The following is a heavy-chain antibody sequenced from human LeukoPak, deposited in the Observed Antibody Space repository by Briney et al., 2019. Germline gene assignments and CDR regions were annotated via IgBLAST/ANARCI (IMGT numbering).Heavy chain of an antibody. CDR2: ISSSSSSYI. V-gene: IGHV3-21*01. D-gene: IGHD6-19*01. CDR3: ARVPPGYSSGWSPYYFDY. CDR1: GFTFSSYS. Sequence: GGSLRLSCAASGFTFSSYSMNWVRQAPGKGLEWVSSISSSSSSYIYYADSVKGRFTISRDNAKNSLYLQMNSLRAEDTAVYYCARVPPGYSSGWSPYYFDYWGQGTLVTVSS. J-gene: IGHJ4*02.